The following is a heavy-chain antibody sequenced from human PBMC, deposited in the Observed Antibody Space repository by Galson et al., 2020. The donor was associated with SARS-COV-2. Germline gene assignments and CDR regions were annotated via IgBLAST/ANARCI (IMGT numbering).Heavy chain of an antibody. CDR1: GFTFSKYW. V-gene: IGHV3-7*01. J-gene: IGHJ6*02. Sequence: GGYLRLSCVASGFTFSKYWMTWVRQAPGRGLEWVANINEDGSEEYYVDSVKGRFTVSRDNAEKSLFLQMNSLRVDDTAVYFCSRVNIVVVLAAMRGYFYYGLDVWGRGTTVTVSS. D-gene: IGHD2-2*01. CDR3: SRVNIVVVLAAMRGYFYYGLDV. CDR2: INEDGSEE.